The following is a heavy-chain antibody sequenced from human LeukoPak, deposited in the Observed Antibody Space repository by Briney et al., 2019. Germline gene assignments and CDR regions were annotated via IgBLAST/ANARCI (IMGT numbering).Heavy chain of an antibody. CDR3: ARSVWEDSSGYQS. D-gene: IGHD3-22*01. V-gene: IGHV3-48*04. Sequence: GGSLRLSCAASGFTFSSYSMNWVRQAPGQGLEWGSYISSSSTIYYADSVKGRFTISRDNAKNSLYLQMNSLRAEDAAVYYCARSVWEDSSGYQSWGQGTLVTVSS. J-gene: IGHJ4*02. CDR2: ISSSSTI. CDR1: GFTFSSYS.